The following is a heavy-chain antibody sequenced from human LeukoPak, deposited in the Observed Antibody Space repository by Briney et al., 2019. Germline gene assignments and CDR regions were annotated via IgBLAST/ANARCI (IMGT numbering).Heavy chain of an antibody. CDR2: IYHSGST. CDR3: ARFDNYGGNSGRFDY. D-gene: IGHD4-23*01. Sequence: SETLSLTCAVSGYSISSGYYWGWIRQPPGKGLEWIGSIYHSGSTYYNPSLKSRVTISVDTSKNQFSLKLSSVTAADTAVYYCARFDNYGGNSGRFDYWGQGTLVTVSS. J-gene: IGHJ4*02. V-gene: IGHV4-38-2*01. CDR1: GYSISSGYY.